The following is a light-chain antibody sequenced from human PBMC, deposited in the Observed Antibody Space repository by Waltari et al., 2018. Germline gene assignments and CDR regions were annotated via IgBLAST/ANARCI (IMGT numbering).Light chain of an antibody. CDR1: QSITTN. J-gene: IGKJ1*01. CDR2: GAS. Sequence: DIQMTQSPSSLSASAGARVTITCRASQSITTNLNWDQHKPGKAPNLLIYGASTLRSGVPSRFSGSGSGTDFTLTSRSLQPEDFATYYCRHTSPTGTFGQGTKVEVK. V-gene: IGKV1-39*01. CDR3: RHTSPTGT.